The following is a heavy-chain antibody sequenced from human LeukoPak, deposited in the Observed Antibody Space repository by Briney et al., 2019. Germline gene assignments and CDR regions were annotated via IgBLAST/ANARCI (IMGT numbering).Heavy chain of an antibody. V-gene: IGHV6-1*01. Sequence: QTLSLTCAISGDSVSNDNVAWNWIRQSPSRGLEWLGRTYYRSKWYFDYAVSVKSRITISPDTSQNHFSLHLNSVTPEDTAVYYCSRGWDFEYWGQGALVTVSS. CDR2: TYYRSKWYF. D-gene: IGHD1-26*01. CDR3: SRGWDFEY. J-gene: IGHJ4*02. CDR1: GDSVSNDNVA.